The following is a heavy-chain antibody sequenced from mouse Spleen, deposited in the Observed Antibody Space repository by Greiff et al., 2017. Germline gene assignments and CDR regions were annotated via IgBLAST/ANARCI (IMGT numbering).Heavy chain of an antibody. CDR1: GFNIKDTY. CDR3: ARLDYYGRGAMDY. CDR2: IDPANGNT. Sequence: EVHLVESGAELVKPGASVKLSCTASGFNIKDTYMHWVKQRPEQGLEWIGRIDPANGNTKYDPKFQGKATITADTSSNTAYLQLSSLTSEDTAVYYCARLDYYGRGAMDYWGQGTSVTVSS. V-gene: IGHV14-3*02. J-gene: IGHJ4*01. D-gene: IGHD1-1*01.